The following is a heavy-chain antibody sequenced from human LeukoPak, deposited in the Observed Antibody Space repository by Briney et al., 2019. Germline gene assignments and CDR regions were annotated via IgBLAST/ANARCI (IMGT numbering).Heavy chain of an antibody. CDR2: IYYSGST. CDR1: GGSISSSSYY. V-gene: IGHV4-39*01. CDR3: ARLFNRMTTVTFDY. J-gene: IGHJ4*02. Sequence: ASETLSLTCTVSGGSISSSSYYWGWIRQPPGKRLEWIGSIYYSGSTYYNPSLKSRVTISVDTSKNQFSLKLSSVTAADTAVYYCARLFNRMTTVTFDYWGQGTLVTVSS. D-gene: IGHD4-17*01.